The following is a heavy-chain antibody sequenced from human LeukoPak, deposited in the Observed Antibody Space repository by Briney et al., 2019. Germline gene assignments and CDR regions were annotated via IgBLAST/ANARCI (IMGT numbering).Heavy chain of an antibody. CDR1: GGSFSGYY. CDR3: ARGPPSYQLLYRWFDP. J-gene: IGHJ5*02. CDR2: INHSGST. D-gene: IGHD2-2*02. V-gene: IGHV4-34*01. Sequence: PSETLSLTCAVYGGSFSGYYWSWIRQPPGKGLEWIGEINHSGSTNYNPSLKSRVTISVDTSKNQFSLKLSSVTAADTAVYYCARGPPSYQLLYRWFDPWGQGTLVTVSS.